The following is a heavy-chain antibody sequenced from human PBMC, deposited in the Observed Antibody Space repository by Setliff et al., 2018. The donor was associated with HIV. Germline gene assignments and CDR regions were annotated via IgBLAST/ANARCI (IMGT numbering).Heavy chain of an antibody. J-gene: IGHJ5*02. CDR1: GGSFSGYY. D-gene: IGHD3-10*01. V-gene: IGHV4-34*01. CDR2: INHSGST. Sequence: LSLTCAVYGGSFSGYYWSWIRQPPGKGLEWIGEINHSGSTNYNPSLKSRVTISVDTSKNQFSLKLSSVTAADTAVYYCARGQRVLLLNWFDPWGQGTLVTVSS. CDR3: ARGQRVLLLNWFDP.